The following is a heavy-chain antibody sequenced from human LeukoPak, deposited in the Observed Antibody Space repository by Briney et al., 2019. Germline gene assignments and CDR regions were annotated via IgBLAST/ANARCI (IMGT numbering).Heavy chain of an antibody. CDR2: ISSSSSTI. J-gene: IGHJ4*02. CDR1: GFTFSSYS. Sequence: PGGSLRLSCAASGFTFSSYSMNWVRQAPGKGLEWVSYISSSSSTIYYADSVKGRFTISRDNAKNSLYLQMNSLRAEDTAVYYCACPAATDNFDYWGQGTLVTVSS. D-gene: IGHD2-2*01. CDR3: ACPAATDNFDY. V-gene: IGHV3-48*01.